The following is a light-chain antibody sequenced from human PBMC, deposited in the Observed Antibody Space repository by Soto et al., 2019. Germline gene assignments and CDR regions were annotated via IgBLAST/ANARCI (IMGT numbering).Light chain of an antibody. CDR2: DVS. Sequence: QSALTQPRSVSGPPGQSVSISCSGTSSDVGTYNYVSWYQQHPGKAPKLMIYDVSKRPSGVPDRFSGSKSGNAASLTISGLEAEDDADYYCCSYAGGYTHAVFGGGTKLTVL. CDR3: CSYAGGYTHAV. V-gene: IGLV2-11*01. J-gene: IGLJ2*01. CDR1: SSDVGTYNY.